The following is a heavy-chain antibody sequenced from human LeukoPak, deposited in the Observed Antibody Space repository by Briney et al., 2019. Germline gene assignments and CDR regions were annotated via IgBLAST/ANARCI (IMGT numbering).Heavy chain of an antibody. V-gene: IGHV3-23*01. CDR1: GFTFSSYS. D-gene: IGHD6-19*01. CDR3: ARRYSSGWYHFDY. Sequence: GGSLRLSCVASGFTFSSYSMNWVRQAPGKGLESVSTTSESGGRTYYADSVKGRFTISRDNSKNTLHLQMNSLRADDTAVYYCARRYSSGWYHFDYWGQGTLVTVSS. CDR2: TSESGGRT. J-gene: IGHJ4*02.